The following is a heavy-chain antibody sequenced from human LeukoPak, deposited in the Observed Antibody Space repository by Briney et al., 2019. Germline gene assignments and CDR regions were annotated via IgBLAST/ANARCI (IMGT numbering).Heavy chain of an antibody. J-gene: IGHJ2*01. V-gene: IGHV3-23*01. CDR3: AKGPAPYCSGGSCYSPHWYFDL. CDR2: ISGSGNTT. Sequence: GGSLRLSCAASGFTFSSYAMHWVRQAPGKGLEWVSAISGSGNTTYFGDSVTGRFTISRDNPKNTVYLQMNSLSAEDTAVYYCAKGPAPYCSGGSCYSPHWYFDLWGRGTLVTVSS. CDR1: GFTFSSYA. D-gene: IGHD2-15*01.